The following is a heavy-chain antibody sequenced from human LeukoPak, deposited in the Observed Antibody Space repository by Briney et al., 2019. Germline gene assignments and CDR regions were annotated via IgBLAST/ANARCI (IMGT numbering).Heavy chain of an antibody. CDR3: EGSAGY. J-gene: IGHJ4*02. Sequence: GGSLRLSCAASGFTFSNSWMSWVRQAPGKGLEWVANIKKDGSEKYYVDSVKGRFTISRENAKNSLYLQMNSLRVEDTAVYYCEGSAGYWGQGTLVTVSS. CDR2: IKKDGSEK. CDR1: GFTFSNSW. V-gene: IGHV3-7*01. D-gene: IGHD6-19*01.